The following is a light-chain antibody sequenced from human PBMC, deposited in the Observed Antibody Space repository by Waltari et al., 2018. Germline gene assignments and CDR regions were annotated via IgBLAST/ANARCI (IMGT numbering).Light chain of an antibody. V-gene: IGKV1-39*01. CDR1: QTINKY. CDR2: VIS. Sequence: DIQMTQSPSSLSASVADRVTITCRASQTINKYLNWYQKKPGRAPKVLISVISYLHTGVPSRFSGSGSGTDFTLTISSLQPEDFATYYCQQSDSLPLTFGGGTKVEIK. J-gene: IGKJ4*01. CDR3: QQSDSLPLT.